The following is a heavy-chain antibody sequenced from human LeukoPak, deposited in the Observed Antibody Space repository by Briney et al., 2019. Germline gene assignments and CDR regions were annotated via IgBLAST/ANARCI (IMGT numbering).Heavy chain of an antibody. V-gene: IGHV3-30*02. J-gene: IGHJ3*01. Sequence: GGPLRLSCAASGFTFSSYGMHWVRQVPGKGLEWVPFIRYDGGNKYYADSVKGRFTISRDNSKDTLYLQMNSLRAEDTAVYYCAKDRVVSREPAAFDVWGQGTMVTVSS. CDR2: IRYDGGNK. D-gene: IGHD2-15*01. CDR3: AKDRVVSREPAAFDV. CDR1: GFTFSSYG.